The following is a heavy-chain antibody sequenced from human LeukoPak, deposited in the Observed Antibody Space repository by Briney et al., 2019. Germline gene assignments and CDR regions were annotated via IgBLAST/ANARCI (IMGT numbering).Heavy chain of an antibody. J-gene: IGHJ5*02. V-gene: IGHV4-31*03. CDR1: GGSISSGGYC. CDR3: ARGRAQITMVRGDRDWFDP. Sequence: SETLSLTCTVSGGSISSGGYCWSWIRQHPGKGLEWIGYIYYSGSTYYNPSLKSRVTISVDTSKNQFSLKLSSVTAADTAVYYCARGRAQITMVRGDRDWFDPWGQGTLVTVSS. D-gene: IGHD3-10*01. CDR2: IYYSGST.